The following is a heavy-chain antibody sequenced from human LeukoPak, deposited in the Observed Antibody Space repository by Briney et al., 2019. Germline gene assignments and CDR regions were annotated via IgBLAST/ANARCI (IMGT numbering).Heavy chain of an antibody. V-gene: IGHV1-2*02. Sequence: GASVKVSCKASGYTFTGYYMHWVRQAPGQGLEWMGWINANSGGTNYAQKFQGGVTMTRDTSISTAYMEMSSLRADDTAVYYCARDLSSSSDLDYWGQGILVTVSS. CDR3: ARDLSSSSDLDY. CDR1: GYTFTGYY. CDR2: INANSGGT. J-gene: IGHJ4*02. D-gene: IGHD6-6*01.